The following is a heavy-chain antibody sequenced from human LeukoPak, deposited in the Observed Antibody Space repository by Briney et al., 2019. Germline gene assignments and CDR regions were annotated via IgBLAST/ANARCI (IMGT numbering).Heavy chain of an antibody. CDR2: INPNSGGS. D-gene: IGHD4-17*01. Sequence: ASVKVSCKTSGYTFNAYYMHWVRQAPGQGLEWMGWINPNSGGSNYAQKFQGRVTMTRDTSISTAYMELSRLRSDDTAVYYCARGLRQRFGAFDIWGQGTMVTVSS. J-gene: IGHJ3*02. V-gene: IGHV1-2*02. CDR3: ARGLRQRFGAFDI. CDR1: GYTFNAYY.